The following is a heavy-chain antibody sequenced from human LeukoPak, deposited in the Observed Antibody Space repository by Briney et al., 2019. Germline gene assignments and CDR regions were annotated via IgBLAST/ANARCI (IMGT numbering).Heavy chain of an antibody. Sequence: ASVKVSCKASGYTFTGYYMHWVRQAPGQGLEWMGWINPNSGGTNYAQKFQGRVTMTRDTSISTAYMELSRLRSDDTAVYYCAREDRVYRGSGGYGDYWGQGTLVTVSS. CDR2: INPNSGGT. D-gene: IGHD1-26*01. CDR3: AREDRVYRGSGGYGDY. V-gene: IGHV1-2*02. J-gene: IGHJ4*02. CDR1: GYTFTGYY.